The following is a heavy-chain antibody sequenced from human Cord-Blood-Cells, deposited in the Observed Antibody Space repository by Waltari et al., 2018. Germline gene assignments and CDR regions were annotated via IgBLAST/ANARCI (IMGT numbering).Heavy chain of an antibody. J-gene: IGHJ6*02. D-gene: IGHD3-22*01. V-gene: IGHV4-34*01. CDR1: GGSFSGYY. CDR2: INHSGST. CDR3: ARGDYYDSSGYYYYYYYGMDV. Sequence: QVQLQQWGAGLLKPSETLSLTCAVYGGSFSGYYWSWIRQPPGKGLEWIGEINHSGSTNSNPSLKSRVTISVDTSKNQFSLKLSSVTAADTAVYYCARGDYYDSSGYYYYYYYGMDVWGQGTTVTVSS.